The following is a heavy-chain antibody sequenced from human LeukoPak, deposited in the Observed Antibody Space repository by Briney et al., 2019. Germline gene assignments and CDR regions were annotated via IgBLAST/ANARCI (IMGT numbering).Heavy chain of an antibody. CDR2: IIPIFGTT. Sequence: SVKVSCKASRDTFTNYAFIWVRQAPGQGLEWMGGIIPIFGTTNYAQKFQGRVTISADESTSTVNMELSSLRSEDTAVYYCARDGGGQLVGHYYYMDVWGKGTTVTVSS. CDR1: RDTFTNYA. V-gene: IGHV1-69*01. D-gene: IGHD6-13*01. J-gene: IGHJ6*03. CDR3: ARDGGGQLVGHYYYMDV.